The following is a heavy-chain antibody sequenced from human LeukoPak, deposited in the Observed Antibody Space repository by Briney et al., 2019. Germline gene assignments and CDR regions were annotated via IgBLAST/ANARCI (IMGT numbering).Heavy chain of an antibody. D-gene: IGHD5-24*01. CDR1: GYTFTGYY. V-gene: IGHV1-2*02. Sequence: ASVKVSCKASGYTFTGYYMHWVRQAPGQGLEWMGWINPNSGGTNYAQKLQGRVTMTRDTSISTAYMELSRLRSDDTAVYYCARGRGGLQTDYWGQGTLVTVSS. J-gene: IGHJ4*02. CDR3: ARGRGGLQTDY. CDR2: INPNSGGT.